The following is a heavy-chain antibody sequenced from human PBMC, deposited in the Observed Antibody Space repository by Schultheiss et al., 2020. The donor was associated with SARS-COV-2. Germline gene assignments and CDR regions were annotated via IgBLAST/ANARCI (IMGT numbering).Heavy chain of an antibody. J-gene: IGHJ2*01. CDR2: ISSNGGST. V-gene: IGHV3-64*04. CDR3: TTFLEWLFVEGYFDL. D-gene: IGHD3-3*01. CDR1: GFTFSNYA. Sequence: GGSLRLSCSASGFTFSNYALHWVRQAPGKGLEYVSAISSNGGSTYYADSVKGRFTISRDDSKNTAYLQMNSLKTEDTAVYYCTTFLEWLFVEGYFDLWGRGTLVTVSS.